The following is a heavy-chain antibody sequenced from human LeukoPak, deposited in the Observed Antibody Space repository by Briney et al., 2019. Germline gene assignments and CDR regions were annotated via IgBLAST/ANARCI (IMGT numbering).Heavy chain of an antibody. Sequence: RPSETLSLTCAVYGGSFSGYYWSWIRQPPGKGLEWIGEINHSGSTNYNPSLKSRVTISVDTSKNQFSLKLSSVTAADTAVYYCARERYSYGYLDWFDPWGQGTLDTVSS. D-gene: IGHD5-18*01. J-gene: IGHJ5*02. CDR3: ARERYSYGYLDWFDP. V-gene: IGHV4-34*01. CDR1: GGSFSGYY. CDR2: INHSGST.